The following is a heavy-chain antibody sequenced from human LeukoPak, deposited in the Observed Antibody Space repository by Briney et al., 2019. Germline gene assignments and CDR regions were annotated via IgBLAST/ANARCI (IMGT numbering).Heavy chain of an antibody. J-gene: IGHJ4*02. D-gene: IGHD6-19*01. CDR2: ISSSSSTI. CDR1: RFHMHSYS. Sequence: VWSLPLYCLLARFHMHSYSIKWVHPAPGEGQEWLSYISSSSSTIYYADSVKGRFTISRDNAKNSLYLQMNSLRDEDTAVYYCARDVIAVAGTRDFDYWGQGTLVTVSS. V-gene: IGHV3-48*02. CDR3: ARDVIAVAGTRDFDY.